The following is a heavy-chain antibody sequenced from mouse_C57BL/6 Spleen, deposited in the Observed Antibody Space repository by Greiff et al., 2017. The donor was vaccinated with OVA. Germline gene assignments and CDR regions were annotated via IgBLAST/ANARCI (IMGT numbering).Heavy chain of an antibody. J-gene: IGHJ2*01. V-gene: IGHV1-19*01. CDR2: INPYNGGT. CDR1: GYTFTDYY. CDR3: AREEDDSFYFDY. D-gene: IGHD2-4*01. Sequence: VQLQQSGPVLVKPGASVKMSCKASGYTFTDYYMNWVKQSHGKSLEWIGVINPYNGGTSYNQKFKGKATLTVDKSSRTAYMELNSLTSEDSAVYYCAREEDDSFYFDYWGQGTTLTVSS.